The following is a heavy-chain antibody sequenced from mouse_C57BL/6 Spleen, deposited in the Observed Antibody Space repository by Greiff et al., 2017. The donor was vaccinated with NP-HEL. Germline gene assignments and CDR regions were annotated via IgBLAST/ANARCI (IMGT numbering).Heavy chain of an antibody. CDR2: IYPRDGST. D-gene: IGHD1-1*01. V-gene: IGHV1-78*01. J-gene: IGHJ2*01. Sequence: VQLQQSDAELVQPGASVKISCKASGYTFTDYNIHWMKQRPEQGLEWIGYIYPRDGSTKYNEKFKGQATLTAYKSSSTAYMQLNSLTSEDSAVYVCARDDGSGHFDYWGQGTTLTVSS. CDR3: ARDDGSGHFDY. CDR1: GYTFTDYN.